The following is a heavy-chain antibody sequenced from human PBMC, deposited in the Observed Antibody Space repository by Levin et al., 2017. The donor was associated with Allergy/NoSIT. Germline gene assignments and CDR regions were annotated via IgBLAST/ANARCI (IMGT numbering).Heavy chain of an antibody. Sequence: PGGSLRLSCAASGFTFSSYRMHWVRQAPGKGLEWVAIISSDGSYKDYGDLVKGRFTISRDNSKSTLFLQMNNVRPEDTAVYYCARETLPRCPLDYWGQGTLVTVSS. CDR1: GFTFSSYR. J-gene: IGHJ4*02. CDR3: ARETLPRCPLDY. V-gene: IGHV3-30-3*01. CDR2: ISSDGSYK. D-gene: IGHD4-23*01.